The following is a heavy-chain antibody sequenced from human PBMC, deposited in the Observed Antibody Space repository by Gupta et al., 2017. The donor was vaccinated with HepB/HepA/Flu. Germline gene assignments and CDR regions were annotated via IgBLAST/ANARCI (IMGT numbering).Heavy chain of an antibody. V-gene: IGHV1-46*01. Sequence: VQLVQSGAEVKKPGASVTVSCKASGYTFTSYYMHWVRQAPGQGLEWVGIINPSGDSTSYAQKYQGRVTMTRDTSTSTVYMELSSLRSEDTAMYYCARRVGATNRDAFDIWGQGTMSPSLQ. D-gene: IGHD1-26*01. J-gene: IGHJ3*02. CDR3: ARRVGATNRDAFDI. CDR1: GYTFTSYY. CDR2: INPSGDST.